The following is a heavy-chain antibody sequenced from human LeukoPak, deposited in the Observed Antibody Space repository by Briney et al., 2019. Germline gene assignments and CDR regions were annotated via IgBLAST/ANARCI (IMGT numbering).Heavy chain of an antibody. V-gene: IGHV3-7*03. J-gene: IGHJ4*02. CDR3: AKDQTRLRYFDWSSTYYFDY. Sequence: GGSLRLSCAASGFTFTTYWMGWVRQAPGKGLEWVANIKQDGREKYYVDSVKGRFTISRDNVRNSLYLQMNSLRAEDTAVYYCAKDQTRLRYFDWSSTYYFDYWGQGTLVTVSS. D-gene: IGHD3-9*01. CDR1: GFTFTTYW. CDR2: IKQDGREK.